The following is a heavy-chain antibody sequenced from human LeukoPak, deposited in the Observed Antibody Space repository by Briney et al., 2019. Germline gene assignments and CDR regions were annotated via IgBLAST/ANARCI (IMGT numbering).Heavy chain of an antibody. D-gene: IGHD1-7*01. CDR2: INPNSGGT. Sequence: ASVTVSCKASGYTFTGYYMHWVRQAPGQGLEWMGWINPNSGGTNYAQKFQGRVTMTRDTSISTAYMELSRLRSDDTAVYYCARRGELFSNAFDIWGQGTMVTVSS. CDR1: GYTFTGYY. V-gene: IGHV1-2*02. J-gene: IGHJ3*02. CDR3: ARRGELFSNAFDI.